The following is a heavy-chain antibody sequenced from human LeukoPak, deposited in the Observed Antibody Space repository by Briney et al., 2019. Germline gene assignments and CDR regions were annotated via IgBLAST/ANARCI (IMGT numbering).Heavy chain of an antibody. D-gene: IGHD3-10*01. J-gene: IGHJ5*02. CDR3: ARGMGEYRGSGSPAYNWFDP. CDR1: GYTFTSYD. V-gene: IGHV1-8*03. CDR2: MNPNSGNT. Sequence: ASVKVSCKASGYTFTSYDINWVRQATGQGLEWMGWMNPNSGNTGYAQRFQGRVTITRNTSISTAYMELSSLRSEDTAVYYCARGMGEYRGSGSPAYNWFDPWGQGTLVTVSS.